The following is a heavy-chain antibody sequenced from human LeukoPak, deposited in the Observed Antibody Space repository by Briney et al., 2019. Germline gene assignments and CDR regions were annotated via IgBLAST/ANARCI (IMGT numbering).Heavy chain of an antibody. CDR1: GGSISSYY. CDR2: IYYSGST. CDR3: ARVGQQPIKYFDY. J-gene: IGHJ4*02. Sequence: SETVSLTCTVSGGSISSYYWSWIRQPPGKGLEWIGYIYYSGSTNYNPSLKSRVTISVDTSKNQFSLKLSSVTAADTAVYYCARVGQQPIKYFDYWGQGTLVTVSS. V-gene: IGHV4-59*01. D-gene: IGHD6-13*01.